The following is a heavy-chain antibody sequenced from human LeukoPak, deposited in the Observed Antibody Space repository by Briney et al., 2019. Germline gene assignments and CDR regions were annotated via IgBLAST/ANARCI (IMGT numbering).Heavy chain of an antibody. CDR2: FVREDGKT. D-gene: IGHD1-26*01. J-gene: IGHJ4*02. CDR3: AAESDFNKNYYV. V-gene: IGHV1-24*01. CDR1: GHILTEIS. Sequence: ASVKVSCKVSGHILTEISIHWVRQAPGKGLEWMGGFVREDGKTIYAQTFQGRVTMTGDTSTDTAYMELSSLRPEDTAMYYCAAESDFNKNYYVWGQGTLITVSS.